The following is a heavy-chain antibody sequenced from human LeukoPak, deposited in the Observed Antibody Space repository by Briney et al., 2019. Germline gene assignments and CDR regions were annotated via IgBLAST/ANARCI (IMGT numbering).Heavy chain of an antibody. V-gene: IGHV3-23*01. CDR2: ISGSGGST. CDR3: AKVTSRQWPVDY. J-gene: IGHJ4*02. CDR1: GFTFSSYA. D-gene: IGHD6-19*01. Sequence: GGSLRLSCAASGFTFSSYAMSWVRQAAGKSLEWVSAISGSGGSTYYADSVKGRFTISRDNSKNTLYLQMNSLRAEDTAVYYCAKVTSRQWPVDYWGQGTLVTVSS.